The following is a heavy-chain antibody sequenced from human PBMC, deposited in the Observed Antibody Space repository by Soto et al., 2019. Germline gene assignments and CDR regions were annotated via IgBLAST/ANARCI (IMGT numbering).Heavy chain of an antibody. CDR3: ARLPRYGSGTYPEF. V-gene: IGHV4-39*01. J-gene: IGHJ4*02. D-gene: IGHD3-10*01. CDR1: GGSISGSGGL. CDR2: IYHNGNT. Sequence: QLHLQESGPGLVKPSETLSLTCTVSGGSISGSGGLWGWIRQPPGKGLESIGTIYHNGNTYYDPSLWSRVTMSVDTSKNEFSLSLNSLTAADTAVYYCARLPRYGSGTYPEFWGQGTLVTVSS.